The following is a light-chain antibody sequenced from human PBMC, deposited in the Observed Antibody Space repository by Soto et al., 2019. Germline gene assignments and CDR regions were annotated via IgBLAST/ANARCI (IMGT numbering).Light chain of an antibody. J-gene: IGKJ4*02. V-gene: IGKV3-15*01. Sequence: EIVMTQSPATLSVSPGERATLSCRASQSVSSNLAWYQQKPGQAPRVLIYGASTRATGIPDRFSGSGSGTDFTLTISSLESEDFAVYYCQHYGSSPRTFGGGTKVEIK. CDR3: QHYGSSPRT. CDR1: QSVSSN. CDR2: GAS.